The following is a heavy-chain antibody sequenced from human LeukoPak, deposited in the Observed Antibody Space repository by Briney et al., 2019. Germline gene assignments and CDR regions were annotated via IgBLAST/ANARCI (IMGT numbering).Heavy chain of an antibody. CDR3: ARETYYYDSSGYYLDY. D-gene: IGHD3-22*01. Sequence: ASVTVSCKASGYTFTGYYMHWVRQAPGQGLEWMGWINPNSGGTNYAQKFQGRVTMARDTSISTAYMELSRLRSDDTAVYYCARETYYYDSSGYYLDYWGQGTLVTVSS. CDR1: GYTFTGYY. CDR2: INPNSGGT. J-gene: IGHJ4*02. V-gene: IGHV1-2*02.